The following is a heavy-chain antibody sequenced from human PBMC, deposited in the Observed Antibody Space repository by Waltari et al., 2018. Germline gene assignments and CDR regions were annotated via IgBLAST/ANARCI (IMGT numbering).Heavy chain of an antibody. CDR2: IYYSGST. D-gene: IGHD6-13*01. CDR1: GGSLSSSSYY. CDR3: ARGYSSLPFQH. Sequence: QLQLQESGPGLVKPSETLSLTCTVSGGSLSSSSYYWGWIRQPPGKGLEWIGSIYYSGSTYYNPSLKSRVTISVDTSKNQFSLKLSSVTAADTAVYYCARGYSSLPFQHWGQGTLVTVSS. J-gene: IGHJ1*01. V-gene: IGHV4-39*01.